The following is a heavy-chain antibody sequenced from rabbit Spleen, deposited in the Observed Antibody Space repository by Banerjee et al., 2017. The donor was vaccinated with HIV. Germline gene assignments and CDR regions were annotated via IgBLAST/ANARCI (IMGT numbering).Heavy chain of an antibody. CDR2: IYTGRGGT. V-gene: IGHV1S7*01. J-gene: IGHJ6*01. CDR1: GFDFSRYS. Sequence: LEESGGGLVQPGGSLTLSCKTSGFDFSRYSMSWVRQAPGKGLEWIGAIYTGRGGTDYANWVNGRFTISSDNAQYTVDLQMNSLTAADTATYFCARYYIFYGMDLWGPGTLVTVS. D-gene: IGHD4-1*01. CDR3: ARYYIFYGMDL.